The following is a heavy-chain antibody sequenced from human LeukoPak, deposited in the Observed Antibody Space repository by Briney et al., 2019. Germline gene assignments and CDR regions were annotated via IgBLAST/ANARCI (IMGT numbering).Heavy chain of an antibody. CDR1: GGSISSGGYY. V-gene: IGHV4-61*08. CDR2: IYHSGST. CDR3: ARVSEGGGMDV. Sequence: PSETLSLTCTVSGGSISSGGYYWSWIRQPPGKGLEWIGYIYHSGSTNYNPSLKSRVTISVDTSKNQFSLKLSSVTAADTAVYYCARVSEGGGMDVWGQGTTVTVSS. D-gene: IGHD1-14*01. J-gene: IGHJ6*02.